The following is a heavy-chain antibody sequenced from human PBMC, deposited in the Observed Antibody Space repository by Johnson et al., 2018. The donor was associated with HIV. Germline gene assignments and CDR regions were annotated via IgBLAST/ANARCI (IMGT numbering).Heavy chain of an antibody. D-gene: IGHD6-13*01. CDR3: ARVNGITAIRAEWDAFDI. V-gene: IGHV3-30-3*01. CDR2: ISYDGGNK. Sequence: QVQLVESGGGVVQPGTSLRLSCAASGFTFSYYSVHWVRQAPGKGLEWVSLISYDGGNKSYADSVKGRFTISRDNSQNTLFLQMNSLRLEDTAVYYCARVNGITAIRAEWDAFDIWGQGTMVTVSS. CDR1: GFTFSYYS. J-gene: IGHJ3*02.